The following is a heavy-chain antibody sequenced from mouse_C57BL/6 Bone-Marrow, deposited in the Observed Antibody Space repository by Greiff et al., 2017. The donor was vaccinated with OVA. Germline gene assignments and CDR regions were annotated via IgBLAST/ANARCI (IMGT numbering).Heavy chain of an antibody. CDR1: GFTFTDYY. CDR3: ARSLLLLVHWYFDV. D-gene: IGHD1-1*01. J-gene: IGHJ1*03. Sequence: EVMLVESGGGLVQPGGSLSLSCEASGFTFTDYYMSWVRHPPGKALEWLGFIRNKANGYTTEYHASVKGRFTISRDNSQSILYLQRKALRAEDSATYYCARSLLLLVHWYFDVWGTGTTVTVSS. CDR2: IRNKANGYTT. V-gene: IGHV7-3*01.